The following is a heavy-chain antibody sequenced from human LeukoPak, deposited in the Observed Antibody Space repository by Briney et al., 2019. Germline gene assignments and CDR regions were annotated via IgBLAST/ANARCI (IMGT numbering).Heavy chain of an antibody. V-gene: IGHV3-66*01. CDR1: GFTVSNSY. Sequence: RGSLRLSCAASGFTVSNSYMNWVRQAPGKVLEWVSAIYGGGTTYYADSVKGRFTISRDTSKNTLYLQMNSLRAEDTAVYYCARDPQINAFDIWGQGTMVTVSS. CDR3: ARDPQINAFDI. CDR2: IYGGGTT. J-gene: IGHJ3*02.